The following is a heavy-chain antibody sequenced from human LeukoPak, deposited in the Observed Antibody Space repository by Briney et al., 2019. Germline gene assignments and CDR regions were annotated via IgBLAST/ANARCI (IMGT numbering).Heavy chain of an antibody. D-gene: IGHD4-17*01. CDR1: GYTFTSYG. V-gene: IGHV1-18*01. J-gene: IGHJ6*02. CDR2: ISAYNGNT. Sequence: GASVKVSCKASGYTFTSYGISWVRQAPGQGLEWMGRISAYNGNTNYAQELQGRVTMTTDTSTSTAYMELRSLRSDDTAVYYCARVHLDYGDPFDYYYGMDVWGQGTTVTVSS. CDR3: ARVHLDYGDPFDYYYGMDV.